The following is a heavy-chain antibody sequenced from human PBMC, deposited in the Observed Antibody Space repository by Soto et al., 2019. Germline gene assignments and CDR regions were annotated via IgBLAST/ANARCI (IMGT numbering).Heavy chain of an antibody. Sequence: SETLSLTCTVSGGSISSSSYYWGWIRQPPGKGLEWIGSIYYSGSTYYNPSLKSRVTISVDTSKNQFSLKLSPVTAADTAVYYCARQPREDGYNYDYFDYWGQGTLVTVSS. CDR2: IYYSGST. J-gene: IGHJ4*02. CDR1: GGSISSSSYY. V-gene: IGHV4-39*01. CDR3: ARQPREDGYNYDYFDY. D-gene: IGHD5-12*01.